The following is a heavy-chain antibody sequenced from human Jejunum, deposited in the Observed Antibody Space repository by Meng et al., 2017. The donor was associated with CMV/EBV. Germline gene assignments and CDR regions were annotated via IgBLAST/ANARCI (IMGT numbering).Heavy chain of an antibody. CDR2: INAGNGDT. CDR3: ARDIPYTSSWRNWFDP. CDR1: GYTFTTYA. J-gene: IGHJ5*02. D-gene: IGHD6-13*01. V-gene: IGHV1-3*01. Sequence: GYTFTTYASHWVRQAPGQGLEWMGWINAGNGDTKYSQQFQGRVTITRDTSASTAYMELSSLRSEDTAVYYCARDIPYTSSWRNWFDPWGQGTLVTVSS.